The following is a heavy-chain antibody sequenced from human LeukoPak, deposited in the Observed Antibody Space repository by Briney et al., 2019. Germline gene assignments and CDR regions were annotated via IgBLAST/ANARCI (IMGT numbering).Heavy chain of an antibody. V-gene: IGHV1-2*02. CDR2: INPNSGGT. CDR3: ARGATSSGYYFGY. CDR1: GYTFTGYY. Sequence: AASVKVSCKAPGYTFTGYYMHWVRQAPGQGLEWMGWINPNSGGTNYAQKFQGRVTMTRDTSISTAYMELSRLRSDDTAVYYCARGATSSGYYFGYWGQGTLVTVSS. D-gene: IGHD3-22*01. J-gene: IGHJ4*02.